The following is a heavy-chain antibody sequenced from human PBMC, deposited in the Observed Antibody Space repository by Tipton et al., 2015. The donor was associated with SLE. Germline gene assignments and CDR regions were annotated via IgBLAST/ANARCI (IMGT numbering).Heavy chain of an antibody. V-gene: IGHV4-34*01. CDR2: INPSGRT. D-gene: IGHD3-10*01. CDR1: GGSFTGSY. Sequence: TLSLTCAVFGGSFTGSYWSWIRQPPGKGLEWIGDINPSGRTNYNPSLKSRVTISIHTSMNQFSLKLNSVTAADTAVYFCARGPPVVLWFGDSLGRAFDIWGQGTRLPVSS. J-gene: IGHJ3*02. CDR3: ARGPPVVLWFGDSLGRAFDI.